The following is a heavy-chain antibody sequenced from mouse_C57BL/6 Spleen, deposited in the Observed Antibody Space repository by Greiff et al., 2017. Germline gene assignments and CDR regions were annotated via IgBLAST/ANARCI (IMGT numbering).Heavy chain of an antibody. CDR2: IDPADGDT. J-gene: IGHJ2*01. V-gene: IGHV14-1*01. D-gene: IGHD1-1*01. CDR1: GFYIKDYY. CDR3: TTWRIITTVVAPLDY. Sequence: EVQGVESGAGLVRPGASVKLSCTASGFYIKDYYMNWVKQRPEQGLEWIGRIDPADGDTEYAPQFTGQATMTAHASSNTAYLQLSSLTSEDTAGYYCTTWRIITTVVAPLDYWGQGTTLTVSS.